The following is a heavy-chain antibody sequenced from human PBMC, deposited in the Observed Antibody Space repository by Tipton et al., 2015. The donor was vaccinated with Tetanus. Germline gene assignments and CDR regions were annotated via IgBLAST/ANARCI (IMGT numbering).Heavy chain of an antibody. J-gene: IGHJ4*02. CDR3: ASSRVGGYFHY. CDR1: GGSFSGYY. V-gene: IGHV4-34*01. D-gene: IGHD5-12*01. CDR2: INHSGST. Sequence: TLSLTCAVYGGSFSGYYWSWIRQPPGKGLEWIGEINHSGSTNYNPPLKSRVTISVDTSKTQFSLKLSSVTAADTAVYYCASSRVGGYFHYWGQGTLVTVSS.